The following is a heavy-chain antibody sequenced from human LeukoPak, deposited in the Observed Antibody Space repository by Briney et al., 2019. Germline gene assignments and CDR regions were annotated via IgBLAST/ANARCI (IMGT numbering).Heavy chain of an antibody. J-gene: IGHJ5*02. CDR2: ISGSGGST. D-gene: IGHD6-13*01. Sequence: GGSLRLSCAASGLTFSTYGMSWVRQAPGKGLEWVSVISGSGGSTYYADSVKGRFTISRDNLKNTLYLQMNSLRAEDTAVYYCAKFRAAAGRDWFDPWGQGTLVTVSS. V-gene: IGHV3-23*01. CDR1: GLTFSTYG. CDR3: AKFRAAAGRDWFDP.